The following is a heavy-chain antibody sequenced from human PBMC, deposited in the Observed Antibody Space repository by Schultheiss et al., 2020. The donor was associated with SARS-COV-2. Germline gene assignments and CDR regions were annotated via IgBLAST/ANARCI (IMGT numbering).Heavy chain of an antibody. V-gene: IGHV4-34*01. Sequence: SETLSLTCAVYGGSFSGYYWSWIRQPPGKGLEWIGSIYYSGSTYYNPSLKSRVTISVDTSKNQFSLKLSSVTAADTAVYYCARVVVPAAIQSGWFDPWGQGTLVTVSS. J-gene: IGHJ5*02. CDR3: ARVVVPAAIQSGWFDP. CDR1: GGSFSGYY. D-gene: IGHD2-2*01. CDR2: IYYSGST.